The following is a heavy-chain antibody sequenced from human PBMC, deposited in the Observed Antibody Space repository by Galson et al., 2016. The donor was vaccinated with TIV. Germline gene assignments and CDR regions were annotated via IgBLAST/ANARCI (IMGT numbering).Heavy chain of an antibody. CDR3: ARIQGDSSGWFDV. J-gene: IGHJ5*02. V-gene: IGHV3-33*01. Sequence: SLRLSCAASGFTFSNYGMHWVRQAPGQGLEWVALIWYEGINKDYADSVKGRFTVTRDNSKSTVYLRMNSLRAEDTAIYYCARIQGDSSGWFDVWGQGTQVTVSS. CDR1: GFTFSNYG. D-gene: IGHD6-19*01. CDR2: IWYEGINK.